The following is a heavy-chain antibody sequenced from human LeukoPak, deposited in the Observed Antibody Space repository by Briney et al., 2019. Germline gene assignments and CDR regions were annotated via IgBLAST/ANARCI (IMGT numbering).Heavy chain of an antibody. CDR1: GYTFTSYD. V-gene: IGHV1-8*01. J-gene: IGHJ3*02. CDR3: ARGLATVTTRAFDI. CDR2: MNPNSGNT. D-gene: IGHD4-17*01. Sequence: GASVKVSCKASGYTFTSYDINWARQATGQGLEWMGWMNPNSGNTGYAQKFQGRVTMTRNTSISTAYMELSSLRSEDTAVYYCARGLATVTTRAFDIWGQGTMVTVSS.